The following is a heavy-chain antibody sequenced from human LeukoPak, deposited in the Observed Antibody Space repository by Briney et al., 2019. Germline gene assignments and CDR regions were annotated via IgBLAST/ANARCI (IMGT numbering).Heavy chain of an antibody. Sequence: PGGSLRLSCAASGFTFSSYGMHWVRQAPGKGLEWVAVIWYDGSNKYYADSVKGRFTISRDNSKNTLYLQMNSLRAEDTAVYYCARGDLVGIHSNYYDSSGYYHGFDYWGQGTLVTVSS. D-gene: IGHD3-22*01. V-gene: IGHV3-33*01. CDR1: GFTFSSYG. J-gene: IGHJ4*02. CDR2: IWYDGSNK. CDR3: ARGDLVGIHSNYYDSSGYYHGFDY.